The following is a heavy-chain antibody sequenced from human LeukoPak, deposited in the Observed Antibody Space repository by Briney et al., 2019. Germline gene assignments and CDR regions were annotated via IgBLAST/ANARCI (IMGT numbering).Heavy chain of an antibody. J-gene: IGHJ4*02. V-gene: IGHV1-69*06. CDR2: IIPIFGTA. D-gene: IGHD1-26*01. Sequence: GASVKVSCKASGYTFTSYAMNWVRQAPGQGLEWMGGIIPIFGTANYAQKFQGRVTITADKSTSTAYMELSSLRSEDTAVYYCATILTKVGATDYWGQGTLVTVSS. CDR3: ATILTKVGATDY. CDR1: GYTFTSYA.